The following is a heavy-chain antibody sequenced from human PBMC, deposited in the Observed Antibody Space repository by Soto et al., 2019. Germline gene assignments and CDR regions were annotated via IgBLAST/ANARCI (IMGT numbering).Heavy chain of an antibody. D-gene: IGHD3-3*01. Sequence: ASVKVSCKASGYTFTSYYMHWVRQAPGQGLEWMGIINPSGGSTSYAQKFQGRVTMTRDTSTSTVYMELSSLRSEDTAVYYCARRLQSERVVISHDAFDILGQGTMVTVSS. V-gene: IGHV1-46*03. CDR2: INPSGGST. CDR3: ARRLQSERVVISHDAFDI. CDR1: GYTFTSYY. J-gene: IGHJ3*02.